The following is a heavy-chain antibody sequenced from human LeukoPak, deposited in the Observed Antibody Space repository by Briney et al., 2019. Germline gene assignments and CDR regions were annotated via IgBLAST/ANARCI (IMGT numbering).Heavy chain of an antibody. Sequence: SETLSFTCAVYGGSFSGYYWSWIRQPPGKGLEWIGEINHSGSTNYNPSLKSRVTISVDTSKNQFSLKLSSVTAADTAVYYCARKEVWGSYRDAFDIWGQGTMVTVSS. J-gene: IGHJ3*02. V-gene: IGHV4-34*01. CDR1: GGSFSGYY. D-gene: IGHD3-16*02. CDR2: INHSGST. CDR3: ARKEVWGSYRDAFDI.